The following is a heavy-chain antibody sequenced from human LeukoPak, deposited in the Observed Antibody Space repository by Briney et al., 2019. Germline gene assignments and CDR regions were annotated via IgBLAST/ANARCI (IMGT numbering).Heavy chain of an antibody. V-gene: IGHV3-7*01. Sequence: GGSLRLSCAASGFTFSSYYMSWVRQAPGKGLEWVANIKQDGDEKHYVDSVKGRFTISRDNAKRSLYLEMNSLRADDTALYYCARDPRGSEYSHFDSWGQGTLVTVSS. CDR1: GFTFSSYY. CDR2: IKQDGDEK. J-gene: IGHJ4*02. D-gene: IGHD3-10*01. CDR3: ARDPRGSEYSHFDS.